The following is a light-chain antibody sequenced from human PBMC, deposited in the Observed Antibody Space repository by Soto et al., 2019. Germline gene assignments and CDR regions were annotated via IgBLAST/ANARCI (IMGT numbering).Light chain of an antibody. CDR2: GAS. CDR3: QQYRNLPIT. Sequence: EIGLTQSPGTLSLSPGERATLSCRASQSVGTYYLAWYQQKPGQAPRLLIYGASSRATGISDRFSGSGSGTDVKLTIRRLEPEDFGVYYCQQYRNLPITVGPGTRLDI. V-gene: IGKV3-20*01. J-gene: IGKJ5*01. CDR1: QSVGTYY.